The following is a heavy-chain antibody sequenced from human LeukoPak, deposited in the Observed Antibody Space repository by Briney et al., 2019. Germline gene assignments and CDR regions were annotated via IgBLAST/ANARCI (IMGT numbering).Heavy chain of an antibody. D-gene: IGHD5-12*01. CDR2: ISTSDSTM. J-gene: IGHJ5*02. Sequence: GGSLRLSCAASGFILSSYEMNWVRQAPGKGLEWVSYISTSDSTMYYADSVKGRFTISRDNAKNSLYLQMDSLRVEDTGIYYCARDLGTHGGYVDPWGQGTLATVSS. CDR1: GFILSSYE. V-gene: IGHV3-48*03. CDR3: ARDLGTHGGYVDP.